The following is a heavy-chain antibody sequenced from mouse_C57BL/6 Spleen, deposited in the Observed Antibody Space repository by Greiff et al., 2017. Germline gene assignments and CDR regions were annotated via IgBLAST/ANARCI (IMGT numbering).Heavy chain of an antibody. CDR1: GYTFTDYY. CDR3: ARSNHYDYDGFAY. Sequence: EVQLQQSGPELVKPGASVKISCKASGYTFTDYYMNWVKQSHGKSLEWIGDINPNNGGTSYNQKFKGKATLTVDKSSSTAYMESRSLTSEDSAVYYCARSNHYDYDGFAYWGQGTLVTVSA. D-gene: IGHD2-4*01. J-gene: IGHJ3*01. V-gene: IGHV1-26*01. CDR2: INPNNGGT.